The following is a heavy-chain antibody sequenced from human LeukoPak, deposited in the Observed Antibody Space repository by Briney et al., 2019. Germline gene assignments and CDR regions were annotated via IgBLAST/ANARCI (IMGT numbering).Heavy chain of an antibody. J-gene: IGHJ4*02. CDR3: ARQTIAARPFFDY. D-gene: IGHD6-6*01. V-gene: IGHV4-39*01. Sequence: PSETLSLTCTVSGGSISSSSSYWGWIRQPPGKGLEWIGSIYYSGSTYYNPSLKNRVTISVDTSKNQFSLKLSSVTAADTAVYYCARQTIAARPFFDYWGQGTLVTVSS. CDR1: GGSISSSSSY. CDR2: IYYSGST.